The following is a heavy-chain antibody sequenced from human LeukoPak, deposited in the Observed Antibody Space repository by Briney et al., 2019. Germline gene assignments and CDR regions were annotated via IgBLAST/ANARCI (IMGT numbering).Heavy chain of an antibody. CDR1: GGSFSGYY. CDR3: ARGTSNSYGQ. J-gene: IGHJ4*02. D-gene: IGHD6-13*01. Sequence: KTSETLSLTCAVYGGSFSGYYWSWIRQPPGKGLEWIGEINHSGSTNYNPSLKSRVTISVDTSKNQFSLKLSSVTAADTAVYYCARGTSNSYGQWGQGTLVTVSS. V-gene: IGHV4-34*01. CDR2: INHSGST.